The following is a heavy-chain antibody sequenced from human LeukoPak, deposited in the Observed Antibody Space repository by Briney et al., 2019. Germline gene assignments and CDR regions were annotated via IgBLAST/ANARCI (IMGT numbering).Heavy chain of an antibody. CDR2: ISGSGGMT. D-gene: IGHD6-13*01. CDR1: GFIFSSHA. V-gene: IGHV3-23*01. Sequence: GGSLRLSCAASGFIFSSHAMNWVRQAPGKGLEWVSVISGSGGMTYYADSVKGRFTVSRDNSKNTLYLQMNSLRAEDTAVYYCAREGFSRGYYQYYYMDVWGKGTTVTVSS. J-gene: IGHJ6*03. CDR3: AREGFSRGYYQYYYMDV.